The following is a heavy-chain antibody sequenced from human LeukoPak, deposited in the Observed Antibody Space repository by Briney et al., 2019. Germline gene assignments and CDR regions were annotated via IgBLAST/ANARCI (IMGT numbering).Heavy chain of an antibody. Sequence: SETLSLTCTISGGSISSSSFYWGWIRQPPGQGLEWIGSINYGGSTSYNPSLKNRVTVALDTSKTPFSLRLSSVTAADTAVYYCARVLRYFDWPCDYWGQGTLVTVSS. CDR2: INYGGST. J-gene: IGHJ4*02. V-gene: IGHV4-39*01. CDR1: GGSISSSSFY. CDR3: ARVLRYFDWPCDY. D-gene: IGHD3-9*01.